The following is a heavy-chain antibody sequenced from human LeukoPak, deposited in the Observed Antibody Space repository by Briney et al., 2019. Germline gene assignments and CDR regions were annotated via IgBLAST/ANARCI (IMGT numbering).Heavy chain of an antibody. CDR3: ARDPSGFDY. CDR1: RFTFNEYA. J-gene: IGHJ4*02. V-gene: IGHV3-30-3*01. CDR2: ISYDGYDK. Sequence: GGSLRLSCAASRFTFNEYAMHWVRQTPGKGLEWVALISYDGYDKSYADSVRGRFTISRDNSKNTLNLQMDSLRSEDTAVYYCARDPSGFDYWGQGTLVTVSS.